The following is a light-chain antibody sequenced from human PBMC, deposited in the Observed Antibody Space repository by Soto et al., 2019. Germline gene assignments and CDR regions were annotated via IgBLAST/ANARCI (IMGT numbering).Light chain of an antibody. J-gene: IGLJ2*01. CDR1: TGAVTSGHW. V-gene: IGLV7-46*01. CDR2: DTN. Sequence: QAVVTQESSLTVSPGGTVTVTCGSSTGAVTSGHWPYWFQQRPGQAPRTLIYDTNIKHSWTPGRFSGSLLGGKAALTLSGAQPVDVADCHCCLSHGGVVVFGGGTKLTVL. CDR3: CLSHGGVVV.